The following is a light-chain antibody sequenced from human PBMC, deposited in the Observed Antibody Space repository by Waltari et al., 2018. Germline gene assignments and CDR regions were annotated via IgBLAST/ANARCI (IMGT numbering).Light chain of an antibody. Sequence: QSALTQPASVSGSPGQSITISCTGTSSDVGFYDFVSWFQQHPGKAPKVMIYKVNNRPSGVSNRFSGSKSANTASLTISGLQAEDEADYYCSSYTRRSYWVFGG. J-gene: IGLJ3*02. CDR2: KVN. V-gene: IGLV2-14*01. CDR1: SSDVGFYDF. CDR3: SSYTRRSYWV.